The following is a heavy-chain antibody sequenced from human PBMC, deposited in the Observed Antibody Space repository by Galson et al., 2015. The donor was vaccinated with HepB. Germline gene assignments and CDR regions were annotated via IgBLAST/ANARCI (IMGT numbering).Heavy chain of an antibody. CDR3: AKPMTSVDIFDY. CDR2: ISGGVGKT. Sequence: SLKLSCATSGFTFSTCAMHWVRQAPGKGLEWVSGISGGVGKTYYAESVKGSFTISRDNSKNMLYLQMNSLRAEDTAVYYCAKPMTSVDIFDYWGLGTLVTVSS. CDR1: GFTFSTCA. V-gene: IGHV3-23*01. J-gene: IGHJ4*02. D-gene: IGHD4-11*01.